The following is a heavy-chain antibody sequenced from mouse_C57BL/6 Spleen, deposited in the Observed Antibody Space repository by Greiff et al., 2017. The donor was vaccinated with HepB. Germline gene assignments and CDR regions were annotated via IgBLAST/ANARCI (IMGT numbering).Heavy chain of an antibody. D-gene: IGHD3-1*01. V-gene: IGHV5-12*01. CDR2: ISNGGGST. Sequence: EVQLVESGGGLVQPGGSLKLSCAASGFTFSDYYMYWVRQTPEKRLEWVAYISNGGGSTYYPDTVKGRFTISRDNAKNTLYLQMSRLKSEDTAMYYCARHLGLLRYFDVWGTGTTVTVSS. CDR1: GFTFSDYY. CDR3: ARHLGLLRYFDV. J-gene: IGHJ1*03.